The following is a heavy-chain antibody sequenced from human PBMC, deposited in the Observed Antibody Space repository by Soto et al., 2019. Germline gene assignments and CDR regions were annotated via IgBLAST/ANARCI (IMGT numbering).Heavy chain of an antibody. CDR2: ISDDGSSK. CDR1: GFTFSSFG. V-gene: IGHV3-30*18. CDR3: AKDRWGDFGDLNLPGY. D-gene: IGHD4-17*01. J-gene: IGHJ4*02. Sequence: QVLLVESGGGVVQPGRSLRLSCAVSGFTFSSFGMHWVRQAPGKGLEWVAVISDDGSSKHYADSLKGRFTISRDNSNNTLYHQMDSLGPEDTAVYYCAKDRWGDFGDLNLPGYWGQGTLVSVSS.